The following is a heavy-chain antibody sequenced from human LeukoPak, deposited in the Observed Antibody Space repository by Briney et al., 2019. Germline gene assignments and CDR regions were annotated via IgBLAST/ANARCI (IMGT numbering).Heavy chain of an antibody. J-gene: IGHJ4*02. V-gene: IGHV1-18*01. CDR1: GSTFTSYG. Sequence: ASVKLSCKASGSTFTSYGISWVRHAPGQGLEWMGWISASNGNTNCTQKLQARVTMTTDTSTSTAYMELRSMRSDDTAVYYCARDQTAYYDFWSGYYAYWGQGTLVTVSS. D-gene: IGHD3-3*01. CDR3: ARDQTAYYDFWSGYYAY. CDR2: ISASNGNT.